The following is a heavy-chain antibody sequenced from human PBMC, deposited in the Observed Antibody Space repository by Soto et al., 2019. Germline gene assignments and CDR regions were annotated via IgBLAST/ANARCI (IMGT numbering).Heavy chain of an antibody. J-gene: IGHJ4*02. CDR3: ARSEIYVGTLEYYFDY. CDR2: IYSGGST. CDR1: GFTVSSNY. D-gene: IGHD3-16*01. V-gene: IGHV3-66*01. Sequence: GGSLRLSCAASGFTVSSNYMSWVRQAPGKGLEWVSVIYSGGSTYYADSVKGRFTISRDNSKNTLYLQMNSLRAEDTAVYYCARSEIYVGTLEYYFDYWGQGTLVTVSS.